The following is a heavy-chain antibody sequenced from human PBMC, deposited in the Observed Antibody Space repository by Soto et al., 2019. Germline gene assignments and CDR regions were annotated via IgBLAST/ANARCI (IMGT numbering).Heavy chain of an antibody. Sequence: QLQLQESGSGVVKPLQTLSLTCGISGDSISSRGYTWTWIRQPPGKGLEWIGYIYPSGAAYYNPSLKSRVTISLETSKNRFSLNVKSATAADTAVYYCARAVFSSILYIDFWGQGTTVTVSS. J-gene: IGHJ6*03. CDR1: GDSISSRGYT. CDR3: ARAVFSSILYIDF. V-gene: IGHV4-30-2*01. D-gene: IGHD3-10*01. CDR2: IYPSGAA.